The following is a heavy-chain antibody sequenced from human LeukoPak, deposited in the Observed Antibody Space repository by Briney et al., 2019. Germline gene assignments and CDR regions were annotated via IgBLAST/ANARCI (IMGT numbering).Heavy chain of an antibody. CDR2: FDPEDGET. CDR1: GYTLTELS. D-gene: IGHD3-10*01. J-gene: IGHJ6*02. Sequence: GASVKVSCKVSGYTLTELSMHWVRQAPGKGLEWMGGFDPEDGETLYAQKFQGRVTMTEDTSTDTAYMELSSLRSEDTAVYYCATDQRGAGLGFRYGSGSYNGMDVWGQGTTVNVSS. CDR3: ATDQRGAGLGFRYGSGSYNGMDV. V-gene: IGHV1-24*01.